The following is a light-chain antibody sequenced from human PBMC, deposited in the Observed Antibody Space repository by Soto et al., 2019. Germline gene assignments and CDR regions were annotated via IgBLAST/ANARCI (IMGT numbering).Light chain of an antibody. CDR3: SSYGDNNYCV. CDR2: EVS. Sequence: QSALTQPPSASGSPGQSVTISCTGTSSDVGGYNYVSWYQHHPGKVPKLIIYEVSKRPSGVPDRFSGTKSGNTASLTVSGLQAEDEADYYCSSYGDNNYCVFGTGTKQTVL. CDR1: SSDVGGYNY. V-gene: IGLV2-8*01. J-gene: IGLJ1*01.